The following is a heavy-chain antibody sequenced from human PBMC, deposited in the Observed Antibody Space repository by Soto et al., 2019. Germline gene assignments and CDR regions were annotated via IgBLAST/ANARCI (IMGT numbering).Heavy chain of an antibody. CDR2: IYWDDDK. V-gene: IGHV2-5*02. J-gene: IGHJ4*02. D-gene: IGHD3-22*01. Sequence: QITLKESGPTLVKPTQTLTLTCSFSGFSLSTTGVGVGWIRQPPGKALEWLGLIYWDDDKRYSPYLKSRLIITMDTSENQVVLTMTNMDPADTATYYCAQRTALYDSSGLAFDYWGQGTLVTVSS. CDR1: GFSLSTTGVG. CDR3: AQRTALYDSSGLAFDY.